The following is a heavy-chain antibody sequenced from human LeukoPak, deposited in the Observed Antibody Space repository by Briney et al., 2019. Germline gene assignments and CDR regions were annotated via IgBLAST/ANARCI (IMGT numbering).Heavy chain of an antibody. V-gene: IGHV3-48*03. CDR1: GFTFSSYE. CDR2: ISSSGSTI. J-gene: IGHJ6*04. Sequence: GGSLRLSCAASGFTFSSYEMNWVRQAPGKGLEWVSYISSSGSTIYYADSVKGRFTISRDYAKNSLYLQMNSLRAEDTAVYYGARDDCSSTSCYVYYYYYGMDVWGKGTTVTVSS. D-gene: IGHD2-2*01. CDR3: ARDDCSSTSCYVYYYYYGMDV.